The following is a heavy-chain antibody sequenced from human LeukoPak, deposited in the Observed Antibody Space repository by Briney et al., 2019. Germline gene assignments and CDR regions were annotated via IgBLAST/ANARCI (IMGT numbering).Heavy chain of an antibody. J-gene: IGHJ4*02. CDR3: ASLGGIAVAAASFDY. CDR1: GFTFSSYS. D-gene: IGHD6-19*01. CDR2: ISSSSSTI. Sequence: GGSLRLSCAASGFTFSSYSMNWVRQAPGKGLEWVSYISSSSSTIYYADSVKGRFTISRDNSKNTLYLQMNSLRAEDTAVYYCASLGGIAVAAASFDYWGQGTLVTVSS. V-gene: IGHV3-48*01.